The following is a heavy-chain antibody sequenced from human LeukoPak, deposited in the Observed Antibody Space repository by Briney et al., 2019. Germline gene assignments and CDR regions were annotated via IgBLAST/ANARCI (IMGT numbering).Heavy chain of an antibody. Sequence: ASVKVSCKASGGTFSSYAISWVRQAPGQGLEWMGGIVPIFGTANYAQKFQGRVTITADESTSTAYMEPISLRSEDTAVYYCATADKFSNWYVFDYWGQGTLVTVSS. J-gene: IGHJ4*02. V-gene: IGHV1-69*13. CDR2: IVPIFGTA. CDR1: GGTFSSYA. D-gene: IGHD6-13*01. CDR3: ATADKFSNWYVFDY.